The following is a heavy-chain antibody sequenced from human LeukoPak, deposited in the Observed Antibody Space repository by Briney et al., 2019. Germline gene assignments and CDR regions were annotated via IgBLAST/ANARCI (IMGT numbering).Heavy chain of an antibody. D-gene: IGHD3-16*02. CDR3: ARHIGGGIEDMDV. CDR2: IYVTGST. V-gene: IGHV4-59*08. J-gene: IGHJ6*03. Sequence: SETLSLTCTVSGGSIGTYYWSWIRQSPGKGLEWIGYIYVTGSTRYNPYPQSRVTISVDTSRNQFFLKMSSVTTADTAVYYCARHIGGGIEDMDVWGKGTKVTVSS. CDR1: GGSIGTYY.